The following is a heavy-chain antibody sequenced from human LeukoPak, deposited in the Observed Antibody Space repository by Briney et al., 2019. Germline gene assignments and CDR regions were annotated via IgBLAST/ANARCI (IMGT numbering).Heavy chain of an antibody. Sequence: ASVKVSCKASGGTFSSYAISWVRQAPGQGLEWMGGIIPIFGTANYAQKFQGRVTITADESTSTAYMELSSLRSEDTAVYYCARERTYCSSTSCYTGLYGMDVWGQGTTVTVSS. CDR3: ARERTYCSSTSCYTGLYGMDV. CDR1: GGTFSSYA. D-gene: IGHD2-2*02. J-gene: IGHJ6*02. V-gene: IGHV1-69*13. CDR2: IIPIFGTA.